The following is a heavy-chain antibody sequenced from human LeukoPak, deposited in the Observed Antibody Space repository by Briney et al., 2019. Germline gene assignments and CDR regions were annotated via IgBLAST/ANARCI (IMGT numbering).Heavy chain of an antibody. CDR1: GFTFSSYS. CDR3: ARDHYYDSSGYYYVSYYMDA. CDR2: ISSSSSYI. D-gene: IGHD3-22*01. V-gene: IGHV3-21*01. Sequence: PGGSLRLSCAASGFTFSSYSMNWVRQAPGKGLEWVSSISSSSSYIYYADSVKGRFTISRDNAKNSLYLQMNSLRAEDTAVYYCARDHYYDSSGYYYVSYYMDAWGKGTTVTVSS. J-gene: IGHJ6*03.